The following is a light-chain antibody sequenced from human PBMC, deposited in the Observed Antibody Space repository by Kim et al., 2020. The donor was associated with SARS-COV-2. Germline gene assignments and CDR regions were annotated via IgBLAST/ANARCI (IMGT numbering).Light chain of an antibody. Sequence: DIQMTQSPSSLSASVGDRVTITCQASQDISNSLNWYQQKPGKAPKLLIYDASNLERGVPSRFSGSGSGTDFTFTISSLQPEDIATYYCQHYDNHPLTFGGGTKVDIK. V-gene: IGKV1-33*01. CDR2: DAS. J-gene: IGKJ4*02. CDR1: QDISNS. CDR3: QHYDNHPLT.